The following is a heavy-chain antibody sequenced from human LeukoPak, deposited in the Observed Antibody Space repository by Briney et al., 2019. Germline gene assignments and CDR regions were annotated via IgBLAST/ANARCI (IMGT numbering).Heavy chain of an antibody. D-gene: IGHD6-6*01. CDR1: GFTFSSYA. Sequence: GGSLRLSCAASGFTFSSYAMSWVRQAPGKGLEWVSAISGSGGSTYYADSVKGRFTISRDNSKNTLYLQMNRLRADDTAVYSCAKAIAARGKGYDAFDIWGQGTMVTVSS. CDR2: ISGSGGST. V-gene: IGHV3-23*01. CDR3: AKAIAARGKGYDAFDI. J-gene: IGHJ3*02.